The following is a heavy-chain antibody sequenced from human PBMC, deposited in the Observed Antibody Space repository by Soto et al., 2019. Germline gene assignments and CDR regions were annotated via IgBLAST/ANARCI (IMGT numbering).Heavy chain of an antibody. J-gene: IGHJ5*02. CDR3: ARDPCSSTSCQQGRIRNWFDP. CDR1: GGTSNSYT. D-gene: IGHD2-2*01. Sequence: SVKVSCKASGGTSNSYTISWVRQAPGQGLEWMGRIIPILGIANYAQKFQGRVTITADKSTSTAYMELSSLRSEDTAVYYCARDPCSSTSCQQGRIRNWFDPWGQGTLVTVSS. V-gene: IGHV1-69*04. CDR2: IIPILGIA.